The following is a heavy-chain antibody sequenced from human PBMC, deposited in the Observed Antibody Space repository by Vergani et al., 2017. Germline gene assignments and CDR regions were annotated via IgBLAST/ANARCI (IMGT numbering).Heavy chain of an antibody. Sequence: QVQLVQSGAAVKKPGASAKVSCTASGYIFKNNYMHWLRLAPGQGFQWMGVVNFVTGAATSPQKFEGRITMTRDTSTATFYMDLSSLKYEDTAIYYCARSIGYCTSGSCRPYYFELWGQGTLVTVSS. D-gene: IGHD2-15*01. CDR3: ARSIGYCTSGSCRPYYFEL. CDR1: GYIFKNNY. CDR2: VNFVTGAA. J-gene: IGHJ4*02. V-gene: IGHV1-46*02.